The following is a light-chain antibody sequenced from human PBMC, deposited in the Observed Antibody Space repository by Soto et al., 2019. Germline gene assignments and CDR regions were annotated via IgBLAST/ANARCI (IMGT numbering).Light chain of an antibody. CDR3: QQRSNSGALT. CDR2: DAS. J-gene: IGKJ4*01. CDR1: QSVSSY. Sequence: EIVLTQSPATLSLSPGERATLSCRASQSVSSYLAWYQQKPGQAPRLLIYDASNRATGIPARFSGSGSGTDFTLTISSLEPEDFAVYYCQQRSNSGALTFGGGTKVEIK. V-gene: IGKV3-11*01.